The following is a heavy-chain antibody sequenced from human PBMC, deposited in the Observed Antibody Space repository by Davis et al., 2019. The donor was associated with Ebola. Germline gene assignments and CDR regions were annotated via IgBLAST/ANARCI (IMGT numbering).Heavy chain of an antibody. CDR3: AKGPNSNYGPTNFDY. CDR2: ISYDGSNK. CDR1: GFTFSSYA. Sequence: GESLKISCAASGFTFSSYAMHWVSQAPGKWLEWVAVISYDGSNKYYADSVKGRFTISRDNSKNTLYLQMNSLRAEDTAVYYCAKGPNSNYGPTNFDYWGQGTLVTVSS. D-gene: IGHD4-11*01. J-gene: IGHJ4*02. V-gene: IGHV3-30-3*01.